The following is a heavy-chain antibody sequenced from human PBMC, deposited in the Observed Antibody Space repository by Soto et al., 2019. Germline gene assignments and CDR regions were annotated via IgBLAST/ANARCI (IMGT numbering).Heavy chain of an antibody. J-gene: IGHJ4*02. CDR2: ISTSARII. Sequence: QVQLVEFGGALVKPGGSLRLSCAASGFTFSDYFMTWIRQAPGEGLEWVAYISTSARIINYADSVKGRFTISRDNAKNSLYLQMNSLRAEDTAVYFCASEYSAYHYHVDFWGQGTVVTVSS. CDR3: ASEYSAYHYHVDF. CDR1: GFTFSDYF. D-gene: IGHD4-4*01. V-gene: IGHV3-11*01.